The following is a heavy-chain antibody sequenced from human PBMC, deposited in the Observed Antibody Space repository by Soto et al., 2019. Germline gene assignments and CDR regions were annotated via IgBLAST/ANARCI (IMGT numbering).Heavy chain of an antibody. CDR3: ARHVVWELLNWFDP. Sequence: QLQLQESGPGLVKPSETLSLTCTVSGGSISSSSYYWGWIRQPPGKGLEWIGSIYYSGSTYYNPYLKSRVTISVDTSKNQFSLKLSSVTAADTAVYYCARHVVWELLNWFDPWGQGTLVTVSS. CDR1: GGSISSSSYY. CDR2: IYYSGST. V-gene: IGHV4-39*01. J-gene: IGHJ5*02. D-gene: IGHD1-26*01.